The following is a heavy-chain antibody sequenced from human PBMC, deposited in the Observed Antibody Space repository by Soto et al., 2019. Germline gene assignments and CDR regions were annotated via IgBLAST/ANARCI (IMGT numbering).Heavy chain of an antibody. CDR2: IYPGYSDT. CDR1: GYSFTNYW. D-gene: IGHD2-15*01. CDR3: ARQGGAFDI. Sequence: PGEYLKISCKGSGYSFTNYWIGWVRQMPGKGLDWMGIIYPGYSDTRYSPSFQGEVTILADKSISTAYLQWSSLKASDTAMYYCARQGGAFDIWGQGTMFTVSS. J-gene: IGHJ3*02. V-gene: IGHV5-51*01.